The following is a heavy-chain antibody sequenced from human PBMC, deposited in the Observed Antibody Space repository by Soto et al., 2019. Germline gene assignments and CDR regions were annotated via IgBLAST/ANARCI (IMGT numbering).Heavy chain of an antibody. CDR1: WESISSSSYC. CDR3: ARQRTTVVTQAYFDH. J-gene: IGHJ4*02. V-gene: IGHV4-39*01. D-gene: IGHD2-21*02. CDR2: IYYSGRT. Sequence: LQPMSLTCIVAWESISSSSYCWVWIRQPPGKGLEWIGSIYYSGRTYYNPSFKSRVTISIDTSKNQFSLKLSSVTATDTAVYYCARQRTTVVTQAYFDHWGQGALVTSPQ.